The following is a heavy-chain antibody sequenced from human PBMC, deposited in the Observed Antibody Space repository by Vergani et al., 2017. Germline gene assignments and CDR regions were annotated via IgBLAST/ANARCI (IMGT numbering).Heavy chain of an antibody. J-gene: IGHJ5*02. D-gene: IGHD3-10*01. Sequence: QVQLQESGPGLVKPSQTLSLTCIVSGGSISSGDYYWSWIRQPAGKGLEWIGRISRSGSTNYNPSLKSRVTLSMDTSKSQFSLKLTSVTAADTAVYYCVRRTFYYGSGSSSWFDPWGQGVLVTVSS. CDR2: ISRSGST. V-gene: IGHV4-61*02. CDR1: GGSISSGDYY. CDR3: VRRTFYYGSGSSSWFDP.